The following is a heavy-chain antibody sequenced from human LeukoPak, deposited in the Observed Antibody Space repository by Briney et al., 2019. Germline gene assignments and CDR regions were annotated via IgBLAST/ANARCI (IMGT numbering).Heavy chain of an antibody. V-gene: IGHV4-34*01. Sequence: SETLSLTCAVYGGSFSGYYWSWIRQPPGKGLEWIGEINHSGSTNYNPSLKSRVTISVDTSKNQFSLKLSSVTAADTAVYYCERGRDAFDIWGQGTMVTVSS. J-gene: IGHJ3*02. CDR3: ERGRDAFDI. CDR2: INHSGST. CDR1: GGSFSGYY.